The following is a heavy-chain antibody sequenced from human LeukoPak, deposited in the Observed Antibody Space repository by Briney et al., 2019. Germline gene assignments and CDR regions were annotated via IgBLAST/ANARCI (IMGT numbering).Heavy chain of an antibody. Sequence: GSLRLSCAASGFSFSSYAMSWVRQIPGKGLEWVSAISGSDDGTYYADSVKGRFTISRDNSRNTLYLQMNTLRAEDTAVYFCAKSPVSSCRGSFCYPFDYWGQGNLVTVSS. J-gene: IGHJ4*02. CDR2: ISGSDDGT. D-gene: IGHD2-15*01. CDR3: AKSPVSSCRGSFCYPFDY. CDR1: GFSFSSYA. V-gene: IGHV3-23*01.